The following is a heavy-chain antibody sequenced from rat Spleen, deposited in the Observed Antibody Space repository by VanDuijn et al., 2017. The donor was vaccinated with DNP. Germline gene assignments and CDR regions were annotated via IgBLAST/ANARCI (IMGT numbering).Heavy chain of an antibody. CDR1: GFTFSDYY. CDR3: TRGVYYGSSWAFDY. Sequence: EVQVVESGGGLVQPGRSMTVSCVASGFTFSDYYMAWVRQAPKKGLEWVAAISPSGSRPYSPDSVKGRFTISRDTAKSSLYLQMNSLKSEDTATYYCTRGVYYGSSWAFDYWGHGVMVTVSS. D-gene: IGHD1-6*01. CDR2: ISPSGSRP. V-gene: IGHV5-22*01. J-gene: IGHJ2*01.